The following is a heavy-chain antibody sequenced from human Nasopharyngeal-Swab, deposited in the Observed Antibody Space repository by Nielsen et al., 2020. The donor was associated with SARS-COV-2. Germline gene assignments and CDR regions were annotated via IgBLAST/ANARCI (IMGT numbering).Heavy chain of an antibody. V-gene: IGHV1-2*06. CDR3: ARDAGILGTYYYYYMDV. D-gene: IGHD1-26*01. J-gene: IGHJ6*03. CDR1: GYTFTDYV. Sequence: ASVKVSCKGCGYTFTDYVMDWVRKGPGQELEWMGRSKPNRGDTNYAQKFQGRVTMTRDTSISTAYMELSRLRSDDTAVYYCARDAGILGTYYYYYMDVCGQGTTVTVSS. CDR2: SKPNRGDT.